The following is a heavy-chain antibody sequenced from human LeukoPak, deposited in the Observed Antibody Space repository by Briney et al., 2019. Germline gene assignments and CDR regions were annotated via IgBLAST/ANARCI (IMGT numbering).Heavy chain of an antibody. V-gene: IGHV3-53*04. Sequence: GGSLRLSCAASGFTVSGNYMSWVRQAPGKGLEWVSVIYSGGSTYYADSVKGRFTISRHNSKNMLYLQMNSLRAEDTAVYYCVSAASYYYGMDVWGQGTTVTVSS. CDR3: VSAASYYYGMDV. CDR2: IYSGGST. J-gene: IGHJ6*02. CDR1: GFTVSGNY. D-gene: IGHD6-13*01.